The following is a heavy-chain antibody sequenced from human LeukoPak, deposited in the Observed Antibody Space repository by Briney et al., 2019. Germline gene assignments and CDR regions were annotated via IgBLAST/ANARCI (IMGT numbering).Heavy chain of an antibody. D-gene: IGHD3-22*01. CDR2: ISGSGGST. J-gene: IGHJ4*02. CDR3: AKSPYYYDSSGYYSLFGY. V-gene: IGHV3-23*01. CDR1: GFTFSSYA. Sequence: GGSLRLSCAASGFTFSSYAMSWVRQAQGKGLEWVSGISGSGGSTYYADSVKGRFTISRDNSKNTLYLQMNSLRAEDTAVYYCAKSPYYYDSSGYYSLFGYWGQGTLVTVSS.